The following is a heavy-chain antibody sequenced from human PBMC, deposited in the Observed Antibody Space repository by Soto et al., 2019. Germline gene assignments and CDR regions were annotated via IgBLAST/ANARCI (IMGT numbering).Heavy chain of an antibody. CDR2: ISYDGSNK. V-gene: IGHV3-30-3*01. D-gene: IGHD3-3*01. J-gene: IGHJ6*02. Sequence: GGSLRLSCAASGFTFSSYAMHWVRQAPGKGLEWVAVISYDGSNKYYADSVKGRFTISRDNSKNTLYLQMNSLRAEDTAVYYCARESSSLPFLEWLLPSRVGNYYYYGMDVWGQGTTVTVSS. CDR1: GFTFSSYA. CDR3: ARESSSLPFLEWLLPSRVGNYYYYGMDV.